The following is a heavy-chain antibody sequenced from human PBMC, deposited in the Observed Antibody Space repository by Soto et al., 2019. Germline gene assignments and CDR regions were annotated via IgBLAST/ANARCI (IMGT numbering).Heavy chain of an antibody. D-gene: IGHD3-3*01. CDR3: ARGPYDFWSGYYAPLQNYYYGMDV. CDR1: GGSISSYY. V-gene: IGHV4-59*01. J-gene: IGHJ6*02. CDR2: IYYSGST. Sequence: LSLTCTVSGGSISSYYWSWIRQPPGKGLEWIGYIYYSGSTNYNPSLKSRVTISVDTSKNQFSLKLSSVTAADTAVYYCARGPYDFWSGYYAPLQNYYYGMDVRGQGTTVTVSS.